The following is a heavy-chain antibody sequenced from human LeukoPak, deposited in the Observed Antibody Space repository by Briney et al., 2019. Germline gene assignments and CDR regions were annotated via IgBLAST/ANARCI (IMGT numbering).Heavy chain of an antibody. CDR3: AKPRGPKVRGVISPYFDY. V-gene: IGHV3-30*02. D-gene: IGHD3-10*01. J-gene: IGHJ4*02. Sequence: GGSLRLSCAASGFTFSSYGMHWVRQAPGKGLEWVAFIRNDGSNKYYADSVKGRFTISRDNSKNTLYLQMNSLRAEDTAVYYCAKPRGPKVRGVISPYFDYWGQGTLVTVSS. CDR2: IRNDGSNK. CDR1: GFTFSSYG.